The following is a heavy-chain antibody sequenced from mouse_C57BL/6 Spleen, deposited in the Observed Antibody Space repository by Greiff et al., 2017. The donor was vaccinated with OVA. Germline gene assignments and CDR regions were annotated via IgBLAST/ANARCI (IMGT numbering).Heavy chain of an antibody. Sequence: EVQRVASGGGLVQPKGSLKLSCAASGFSFNTYAMNWVRQAPGKGLEWVARIRSKSNNYATYYADSVKDRFTISRDDSESMLYLQMNNLKTEDTAMYYCVRQALYYGNLVWYFDVWGTGTTVTVSS. CDR2: IRSKSNNYAT. D-gene: IGHD2-1*01. CDR1: GFSFNTYA. CDR3: VRQALYYGNLVWYFDV. J-gene: IGHJ1*03. V-gene: IGHV10-1*01.